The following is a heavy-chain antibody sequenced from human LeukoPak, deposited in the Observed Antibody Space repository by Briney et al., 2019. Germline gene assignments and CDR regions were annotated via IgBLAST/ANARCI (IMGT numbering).Heavy chain of an antibody. V-gene: IGHV1-69*05. J-gene: IGHJ6*04. CDR2: IIPIFGTA. CDR1: GGTFRSYA. D-gene: IGHD3-10*01. CDR3: AIQNPGRLLWFGEPVSTPLLDV. Sequence: ASVKVSCKASGGTFRSYAISWVRQAPGQGLEWMGGIIPIFGTANYAQKFQGRVTITTDESTSTAYMELSSLRSEDTAVYYCAIQNPGRLLWFGEPVSTPLLDVWGKGTTVTVSS.